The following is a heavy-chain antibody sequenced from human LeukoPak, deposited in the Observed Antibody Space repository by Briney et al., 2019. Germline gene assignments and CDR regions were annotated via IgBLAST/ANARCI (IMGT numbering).Heavy chain of an antibody. CDR2: IKSKTDGGTT. Sequence: GGSLRLSCAASGFTFSNAWMSWVRQAPGKGLEWVGRIKSKTDGGTTDYAAPVKGRFTISRDDSKNTLYLQMNSLKTEDTAVYYCTTDRYDFWSGYSDYWGQGTLVTVSS. CDR3: TTDRYDFWSGYSDY. J-gene: IGHJ4*02. CDR1: GFTFSNAW. D-gene: IGHD3-3*01. V-gene: IGHV3-15*01.